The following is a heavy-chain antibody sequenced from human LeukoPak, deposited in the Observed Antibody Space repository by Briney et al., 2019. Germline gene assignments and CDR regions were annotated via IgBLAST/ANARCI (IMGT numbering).Heavy chain of an antibody. CDR3: ACLRGPSDY. V-gene: IGHV3-7*01. Sequence: GGSLRLSCAASGFTFSSYWMTWVRQAPGKGLEWVANIKQDGSEKYYVDSVKGRFTISRDNAKNSLHLQMDSLTADDTAVYFCACLRGPSDYWGQGTLVTVSS. D-gene: IGHD4-17*01. CDR1: GFTFSSYW. J-gene: IGHJ4*02. CDR2: IKQDGSEK.